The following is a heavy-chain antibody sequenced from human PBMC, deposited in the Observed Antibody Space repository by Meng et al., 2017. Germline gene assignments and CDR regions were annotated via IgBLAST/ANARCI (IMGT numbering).Heavy chain of an antibody. V-gene: IGHV3-7*01. CDR1: GFTFSSYW. CDR3: ARDFFGDYKWDYYYGMDV. Sequence: GESLKISCAASGFTFSSYWMSWVRQAPGKGLEWVANIKQDGSEKYYVDSVKGRFTISRDNAKNSLYLQMNRLRAEDTAVYYCARDFFGDYKWDYYYGMDVWGQGTTVTVSS. D-gene: IGHD4-17*01. J-gene: IGHJ6*02. CDR2: IKQDGSEK.